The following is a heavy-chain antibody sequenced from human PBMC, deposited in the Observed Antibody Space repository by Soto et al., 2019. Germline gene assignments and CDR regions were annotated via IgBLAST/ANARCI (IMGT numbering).Heavy chain of an antibody. CDR2: ISSSSSTI. CDR1: GFTFSSYS. J-gene: IGHJ6*02. Sequence: GGSLRLSCAASGFTFSSYSMNWVRQAPGKGLEWVSYISSSSSTIYYADSVKGRFTISRDNAKNSLYLQMNSLRAEDTAVYYCARDLSHYDILTGYYTGGMDVWGQGTTVTVSS. V-gene: IGHV3-48*01. CDR3: ARDLSHYDILTGYYTGGMDV. D-gene: IGHD3-9*01.